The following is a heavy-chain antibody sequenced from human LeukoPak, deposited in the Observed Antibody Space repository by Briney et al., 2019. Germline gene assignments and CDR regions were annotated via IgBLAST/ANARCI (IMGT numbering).Heavy chain of an antibody. CDR2: IIPIFGIA. Sequence: SVKVSCKASGGTFSSYAISWVRQAPGQGLEWMGRIIPIFGIANYAQKFQGRVTITADKSTSTAYMELSSLRSEDTAVYCCASLYSNYVFDAFDIWGQGTMVTVSS. V-gene: IGHV1-69*04. J-gene: IGHJ3*02. CDR1: GGTFSSYA. CDR3: ASLYSNYVFDAFDI. D-gene: IGHD4-11*01.